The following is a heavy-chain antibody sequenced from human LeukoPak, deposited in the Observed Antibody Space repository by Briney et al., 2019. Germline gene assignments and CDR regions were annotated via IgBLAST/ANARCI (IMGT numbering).Heavy chain of an antibody. CDR3: ARGDTAYYYDSSGYYPNDAFDI. CDR2: IYYSGST. Sequence: PSETLSLTCAVSGGSISGGGYSWSWIRQPPGKGLEWIGYIYYSGSTNYNPSLKSRVTISVDTSKNQFSLKLSSVTAADTAVYYCARGDTAYYYDSSGYYPNDAFDIWGQGTMVTVSS. CDR1: GGSISGGGYS. D-gene: IGHD3-22*01. J-gene: IGHJ3*02. V-gene: IGHV4-61*08.